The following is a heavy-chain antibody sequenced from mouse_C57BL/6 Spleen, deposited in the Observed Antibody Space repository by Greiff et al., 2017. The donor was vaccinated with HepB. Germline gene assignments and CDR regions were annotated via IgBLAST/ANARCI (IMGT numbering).Heavy chain of an antibody. V-gene: IGHV1-19*01. CDR3: TYYSNYRGNFDY. CDR1: GYTFTDYY. J-gene: IGHJ2*01. Sequence: VQLQQSGPVLVKPGASVKMSCKASGYTFTDYYMNWVKQSHGKSLEWIGVINPYNGGTSYNQKFKGKATLTVDKSSSTAYMELNSLTSEDSAVYYCTYYSNYRGNFDYWGQGTTLTVSS. CDR2: INPYNGGT. D-gene: IGHD2-5*01.